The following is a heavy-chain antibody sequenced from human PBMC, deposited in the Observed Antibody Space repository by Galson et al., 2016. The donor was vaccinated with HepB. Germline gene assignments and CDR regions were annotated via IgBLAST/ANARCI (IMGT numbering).Heavy chain of an antibody. CDR3: ARYAGYVYFDY. CDR1: GFTFSSYW. Sequence: SLRLSCAASGFTFSSYWMHWVRQAPGKGLVWVSRINSDGSSTSYADSVKGRITISRDNAKNTLYLQMNSLRAEDTAVYYCARYAGYVYFDYWGQGTLVTVSS. CDR2: INSDGSST. D-gene: IGHD5-12*01. J-gene: IGHJ4*02. V-gene: IGHV3-74*01.